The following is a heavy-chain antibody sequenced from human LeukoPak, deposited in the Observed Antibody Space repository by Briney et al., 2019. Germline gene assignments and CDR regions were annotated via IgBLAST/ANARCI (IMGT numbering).Heavy chain of an antibody. Sequence: SETLSLTCTVSGGSISGYYWSWIRQPPGKGLEWIGYIYYTGRTSYNPSLRSRLTISVDTSQNEFSLKLTSVTAADTAVYFCARHQDLGDYPFDYWGQGTLVTVSS. CDR1: GGSISGYY. D-gene: IGHD4-17*01. V-gene: IGHV4-59*08. CDR2: IYYTGRT. J-gene: IGHJ4*02. CDR3: ARHQDLGDYPFDY.